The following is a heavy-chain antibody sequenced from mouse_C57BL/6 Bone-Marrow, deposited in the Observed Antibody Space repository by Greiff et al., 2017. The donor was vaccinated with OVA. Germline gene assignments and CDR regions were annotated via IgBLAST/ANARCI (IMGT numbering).Heavy chain of an antibody. CDR1: GFTFSDAW. J-gene: IGHJ1*03. Sequence: EVMLVESGGGLVQPGGSMKLSCAASGFTFSDAWMDWVRQSPEKGLEWVAEIRNKANNHATYYAESVKGRFTISRDDSKSSVYLQMNSLRAEDTCIYYCTKGNHWYCDVWGTGTTVTVSS. CDR2: IRNKANNHAT. CDR3: TKGNHWYCDV. V-gene: IGHV6-6*01. D-gene: IGHD2-1*01.